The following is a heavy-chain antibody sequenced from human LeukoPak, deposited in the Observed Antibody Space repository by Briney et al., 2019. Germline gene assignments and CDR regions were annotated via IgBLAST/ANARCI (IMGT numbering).Heavy chain of an antibody. D-gene: IGHD3-3*01. CDR3: ARDPPTDYDFWSGYFDY. CDR2: IIPIFGTA. Sequence: SVKVSCKASGGTFISYAISWVRQAPGQGLEWMGRIIPIFGTANYAQKFQGRVTITTDESTSTAYMELSSLRSEDTAVYYCARDPPTDYDFWSGYFDYWGQGTLDTVSS. V-gene: IGHV1-69*05. J-gene: IGHJ4*02. CDR1: GGTFISYA.